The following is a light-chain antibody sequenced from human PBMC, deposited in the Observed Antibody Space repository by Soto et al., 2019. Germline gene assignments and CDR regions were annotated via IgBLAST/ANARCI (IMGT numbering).Light chain of an antibody. CDR3: ASYGGRDDMI. Sequence: QSALTQPPSASGSPGQSVTISCTGTSSDVGGYDRVSWFQQHPGKAPKLIIYGATDRISGVPYRFSGSKSGNTASLTVSGLQAEDEADYYCASYGGRDDMIFGGGTKPTVL. CDR1: SSDVGGYDR. V-gene: IGLV2-8*01. J-gene: IGLJ2*01. CDR2: GAT.